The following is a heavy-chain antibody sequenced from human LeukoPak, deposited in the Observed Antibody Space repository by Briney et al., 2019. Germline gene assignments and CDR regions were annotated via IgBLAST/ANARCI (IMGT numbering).Heavy chain of an antibody. D-gene: IGHD3-16*02. CDR1: GGTFSSYA. CDR3: AREYVWGSYRDYYFDY. CDR2: IIPIFGTA. V-gene: IGHV1-69*05. J-gene: IGHJ4*02. Sequence: SVKVSCKASGGTFSSYAISWVRQAPGQGLEWMGRIIPIFGTANYAQKFQGRVTITTDESTSTAYMELSSLRSEDTAVYYCAREYVWGSYRDYYFDYWGQGTLVTVSS.